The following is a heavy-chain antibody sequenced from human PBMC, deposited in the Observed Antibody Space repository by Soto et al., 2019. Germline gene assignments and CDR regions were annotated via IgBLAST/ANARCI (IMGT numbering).Heavy chain of an antibody. CDR2: IYYSGST. D-gene: IGHD3-16*01. J-gene: IGHJ3*02. V-gene: IGHV4-61*01. Sequence: PSETLSLTCTVSGGSVSSGSYFWTWIRQPPGKGLEWIGNIYYSGSTNYNHSHKNRVTISEDTSKNQFSLKLSSVTAADTAVYYCATRRDYHHAFDIWGQGTMVTVSS. CDR3: ATRRDYHHAFDI. CDR1: GGSVSSGSYF.